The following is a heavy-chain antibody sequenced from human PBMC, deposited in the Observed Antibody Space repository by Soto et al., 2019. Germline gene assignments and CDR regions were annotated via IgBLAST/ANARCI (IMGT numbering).Heavy chain of an antibody. CDR2: IYPGDSDT. CDR3: ARLPGYRSYYYGMDV. D-gene: IGHD6-13*01. Sequence: EVQLVQSGAEVKKPGESLKISCKGSGYSFTSYRIGWVRQMPGKGLEWMGIIYPGDSDTRYSPSFQGQVTISADKSISTAYLQWSSLKASDTAMYYCARLPGYRSYYYGMDVWGQGTTVTVSS. CDR1: GYSFTSYR. J-gene: IGHJ6*02. V-gene: IGHV5-51*01.